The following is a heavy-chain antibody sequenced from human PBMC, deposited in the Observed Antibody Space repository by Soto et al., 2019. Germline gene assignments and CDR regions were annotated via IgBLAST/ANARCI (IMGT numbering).Heavy chain of an antibody. V-gene: IGHV4-34*01. CDR3: STRAYDTNGYYRFDP. D-gene: IGHD3-22*01. CDR1: GGSFSCHS. Sequence: SETLSLTCAVYGGSFSCHSWTWIRQSPGKGLEWIGDINHSGRVSYGPSLKSRVTISLDTSKNQFSLTLSAVTAADTAMYYCSTRAYDTNGYYRFDPWGQGTLVTVSS. J-gene: IGHJ5*01. CDR2: INHSGRV.